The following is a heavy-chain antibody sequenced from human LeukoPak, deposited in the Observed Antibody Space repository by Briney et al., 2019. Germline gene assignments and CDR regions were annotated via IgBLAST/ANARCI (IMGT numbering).Heavy chain of an antibody. J-gene: IGHJ3*02. CDR2: IRSDGSTT. CDR1: GFTFSNYW. Sequence: GGSLRLSCAASGFTFSNYWMHWVRQTPGKGLVWVSRIRSDGSTTTYADSVKGRFTISRDNAKNTMYLQMNSLRAEDTAMYFCARPIRGYDGFDIWGQGTMVTVSS. V-gene: IGHV3-74*01. CDR3: ARPIRGYDGFDI. D-gene: IGHD5-12*01.